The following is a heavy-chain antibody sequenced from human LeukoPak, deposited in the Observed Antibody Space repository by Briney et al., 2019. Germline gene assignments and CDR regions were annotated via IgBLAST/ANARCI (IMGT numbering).Heavy chain of an antibody. D-gene: IGHD4-17*01. Sequence: KPSETLSLTRTVSGGSISSSTYYWGWIRRPPGKGLEWLGSIYYSGSTYYNASLKSRVTISVDTSKNQFSLKLSSVTAADTAVYYCATSNYGWPNGCDPWGQGTLVTVSS. CDR3: ATSNYGWPNGCDP. V-gene: IGHV4-39*01. CDR1: GGSISSSTYY. J-gene: IGHJ5*02. CDR2: IYYSGST.